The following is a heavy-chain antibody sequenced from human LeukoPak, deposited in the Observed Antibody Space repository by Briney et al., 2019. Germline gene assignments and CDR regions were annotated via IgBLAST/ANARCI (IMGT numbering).Heavy chain of an antibody. CDR1: GYTFRDDY. D-gene: IGHD5-24*01. J-gene: IGHJ1*01. CDR3: TIKILYSGVETPTDPEEFFQH. V-gene: IGHV1-2*06. Sequence: ASVKVSCKASGYTFRDDYMHWVRQVPGQGPEWMGRINLYHGVTNYAQKFQGRVTMTHDGASNAYMDLSNLRPDDTAIYYCTIKILYSGVETPTDPEEFFQHWGQGTLITVSS. CDR2: INLYHGVT.